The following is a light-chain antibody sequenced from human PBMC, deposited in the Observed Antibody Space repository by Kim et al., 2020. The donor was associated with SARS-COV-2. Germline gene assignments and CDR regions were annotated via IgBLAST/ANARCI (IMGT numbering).Light chain of an antibody. CDR2: AVT. J-gene: IGLJ1*01. V-gene: IGLV2-14*03. CDR3: SSYTSSSTLDV. CDR1: SSDVGAYNY. Sequence: QSITSSCPGTSSDVGAYNYVSWYQHHPGKAPKLMIYAVTNRPSGVSNRFSGSKSGYTASLTISGLQTEDEADYYCSSYTSSSTLDVFGTGTKVTVL.